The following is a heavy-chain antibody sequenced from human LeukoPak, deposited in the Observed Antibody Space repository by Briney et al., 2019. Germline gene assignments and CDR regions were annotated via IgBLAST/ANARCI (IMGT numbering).Heavy chain of an antibody. CDR2: ISRGSGYI. D-gene: IGHD6-19*01. CDR3: ASQLIAVAGEN. V-gene: IGHV3-21*01. Sequence: GGSLRLSCAASGFTFSSYMMNWVRQAPGKGLEWVASISRGSGYIYYADAVKGRFTISRDNAKNSLYLQMNSLRAEDTAVFYCASQLIAVAGENWGQGTLVTVSS. J-gene: IGHJ4*02. CDR1: GFTFSSYM.